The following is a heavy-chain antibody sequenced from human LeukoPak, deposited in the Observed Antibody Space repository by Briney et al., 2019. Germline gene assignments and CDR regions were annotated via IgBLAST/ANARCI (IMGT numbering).Heavy chain of an antibody. CDR2: IYPGDSDA. J-gene: IGHJ5*02. V-gene: IGHV5-51*01. Sequence: GESLKISCKGSGYSFTSYWIGWVRQMPGKGLEWMGVIYPGDSDARYSPSFQGQVTISADKSISTAFLQWSSLKASDTAMYYCARQLGFAGRPHYYGSGSYYNRLGPNWFDPWGQGTLVTVSS. CDR1: GYSFTSYW. D-gene: IGHD3-10*01. CDR3: ARQLGFAGRPHYYGSGSYYNRLGPNWFDP.